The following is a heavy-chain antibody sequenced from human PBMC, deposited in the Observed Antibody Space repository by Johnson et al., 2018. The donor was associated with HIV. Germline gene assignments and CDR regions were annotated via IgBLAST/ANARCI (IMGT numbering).Heavy chain of an antibody. D-gene: IGHD3-10*01. CDR3: ARAHYGSGSLDI. J-gene: IGHJ3*02. CDR2: ISYDGSNK. V-gene: IGHV3-30-3*01. CDR1: GFTFSSYA. Sequence: QVQLVESGGGVVQPGRSLRLSCAASGFTFSSYAMHWVRQAPGKGLEWVAVISYDGSNKYYADSVKGRFTISRDNSKNTLYLQMNSLRDVDTAVYYCARAHYGSGSLDIWGQGTMVTVSS.